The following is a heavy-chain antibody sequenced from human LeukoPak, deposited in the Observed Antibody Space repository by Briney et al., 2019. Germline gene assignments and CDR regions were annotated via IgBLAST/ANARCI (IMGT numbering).Heavy chain of an antibody. CDR3: ARHRTLGGSYVDAFDI. CDR1: GGSISSYY. D-gene: IGHD1-26*01. J-gene: IGHJ3*02. Sequence: SGPTLVNPSETLSLTCTVSGGSISSYYWSWIRQPPGKGLEWIGYIYYSGSTNYNPSLKSRVTISVDTSKNQFSLKLMSVTAADTAVYYCARHRTLGGSYVDAFDIWGQATMVTVSS. CDR2: IYYSGST. V-gene: IGHV4-59*08.